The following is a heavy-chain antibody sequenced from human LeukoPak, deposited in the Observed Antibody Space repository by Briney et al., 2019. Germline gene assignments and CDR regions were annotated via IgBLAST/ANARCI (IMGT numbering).Heavy chain of an antibody. J-gene: IGHJ4*02. CDR3: ARAAGGGAAGV. Sequence: GGSLRLSCVASGFTFSSYWMSWVRQAPGKGLEWVANIKQDGSEKYYVDSVKGRFTISRDNAKNSLYLQMNSLRAEDTAVYYCARAAGGGAAGVWGQGTLVTVSS. V-gene: IGHV3-7*01. D-gene: IGHD6-13*01. CDR2: IKQDGSEK. CDR1: GFTFSSYW.